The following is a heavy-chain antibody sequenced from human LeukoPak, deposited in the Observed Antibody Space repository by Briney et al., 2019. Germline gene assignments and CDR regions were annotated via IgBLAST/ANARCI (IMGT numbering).Heavy chain of an antibody. CDR3: ASHQEWQLPSAFDV. D-gene: IGHD2-15*01. CDR2: IKQDGSEK. Sequence: GGSLRLSCAASGFTFSSYWMSWVRQAPGKGLEWVANIKQDGSEKYYVDSVKGRFTISRDNAKNSLCLQMNSLRAEDTAVYYCASHQEWQLPSAFDVWGQGTMVTVSS. CDR1: GFTFSSYW. V-gene: IGHV3-7*05. J-gene: IGHJ3*01.